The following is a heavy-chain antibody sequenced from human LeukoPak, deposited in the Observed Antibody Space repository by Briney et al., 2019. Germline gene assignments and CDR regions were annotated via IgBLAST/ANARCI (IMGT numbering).Heavy chain of an antibody. J-gene: IGHJ3*02. V-gene: IGHV5-51*01. CDR3: ARHAPNDYGDYEGAFDI. CDR2: IYPGDSDT. CDR1: GYRFTSDW. Sequence: GESLKISCKGSGYRFTSDWIGWVRQMPGKGLEWMGIIYPGDSDTRYSPSFQGQVTISADKSISTAYLQWSSLKASDTAMYYCARHAPNDYGDYEGAFDIWGQGTMVTVSS. D-gene: IGHD4-17*01.